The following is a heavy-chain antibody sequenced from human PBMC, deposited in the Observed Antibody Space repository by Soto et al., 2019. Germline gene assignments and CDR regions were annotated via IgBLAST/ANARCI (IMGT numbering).Heavy chain of an antibody. Sequence: QVQLQESGPGLVKPSETLSLTCSVSGDSLTSYYWPWVRQPPGKGLVWSGYIYYPGKTNYNPSLKSRITISMDLSKNQFSLELRSLTAADTAVYYCARIILTGYYGLEPWGQGTLVIVSA. CDR3: ARIILTGYYGLEP. J-gene: IGHJ5*02. CDR2: IYYPGKT. CDR1: GDSLTSYY. D-gene: IGHD3-9*01. V-gene: IGHV4-59*01.